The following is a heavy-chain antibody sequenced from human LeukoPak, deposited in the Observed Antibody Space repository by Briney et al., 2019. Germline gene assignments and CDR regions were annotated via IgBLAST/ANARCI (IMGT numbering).Heavy chain of an antibody. CDR1: GFTFSSYS. D-gene: IGHD3-22*01. CDR2: ISRSSNYK. CDR3: ASSRYDSSGYYGIIGY. J-gene: IGHJ4*02. V-gene: IGHV3-21*01. Sequence: PGGSLRLSCAASGFTFSSYSMNWVRQAPGEGLEWVSSISRSSNYKYYADSVKGRFTISRDNAKNSLYLQMNSLRAEDTALYYCASSRYDSSGYYGIIGYWGQGTLVTVSS.